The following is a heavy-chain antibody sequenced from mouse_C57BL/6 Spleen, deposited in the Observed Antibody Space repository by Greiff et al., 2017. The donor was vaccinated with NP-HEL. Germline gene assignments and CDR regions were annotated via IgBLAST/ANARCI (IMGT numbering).Heavy chain of an antibody. J-gene: IGHJ4*01. V-gene: IGHV5-17*01. D-gene: IGHD5-5*01. CDR1: GFTFSDYG. CDR3: ARPYLYAMDY. Sequence: EVNLVESGGGLVKPGGSLKLSCAASGFTFSDYGMHWVRQAPEKGLEWVAYISSGSSTIYYADTVKGRFTISRDNAKNTLFLQMTSLRSEDTAMYYCARPYLYAMDYWGQGTSVTVSS. CDR2: ISSGSSTI.